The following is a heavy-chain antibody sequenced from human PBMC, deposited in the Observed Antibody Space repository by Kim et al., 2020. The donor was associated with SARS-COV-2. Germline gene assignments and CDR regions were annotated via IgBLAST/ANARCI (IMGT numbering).Heavy chain of an antibody. CDR2: INPNSGGT. CDR1: GYTFTGYY. V-gene: IGHV1-2*02. Sequence: ASVKVSCKASGYTFTGYYMHWVRQAPGQGLEWMGWINPNSGGTNYAQKFQGRVTMTRDTSISTAYMELSRLRSDDTAVYYCAREGGLYGMEQYDYWGQGTLVTVSS. CDR3: AREGGLYGMEQYDY. D-gene: IGHD2-2*02. J-gene: IGHJ4*02.